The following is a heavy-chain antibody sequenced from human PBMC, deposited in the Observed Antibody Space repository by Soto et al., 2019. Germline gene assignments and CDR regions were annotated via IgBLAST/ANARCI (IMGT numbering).Heavy chain of an antibody. CDR2: ISYDGSNK. Sequence: QVQLVESGGGVVQPGRSLRLSCAASGFTFSSYAMHWVRQAPGKGLERVAVISYDGSNKYYADSVKGRFTISRDNSKNTLYLQMNSLRAEDTAVYYCARDARTIAVAGTVLDYWGQGTLVTVSS. CDR3: ARDARTIAVAGTVLDY. D-gene: IGHD6-19*01. CDR1: GFTFSSYA. J-gene: IGHJ4*02. V-gene: IGHV3-30-3*01.